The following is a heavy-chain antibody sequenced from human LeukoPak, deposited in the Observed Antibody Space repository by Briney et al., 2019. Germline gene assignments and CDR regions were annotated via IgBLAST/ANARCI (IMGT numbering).Heavy chain of an antibody. V-gene: IGHV3-30-3*01. CDR3: EKDLVSHRGVGSSEKVDY. Sequence: GRSLRLSCAASGFTFSSYAMHWVRQAPGKGLEWAAVISYDGSNKYYADSVKGRFTISIDNSKNTLYLQMNSLRAEDTAVYYCEKDLVSHRGVGSSEKVDYWGQGTLVIV. CDR2: ISYDGSNK. D-gene: IGHD3-10*01. J-gene: IGHJ4*02. CDR1: GFTFSSYA.